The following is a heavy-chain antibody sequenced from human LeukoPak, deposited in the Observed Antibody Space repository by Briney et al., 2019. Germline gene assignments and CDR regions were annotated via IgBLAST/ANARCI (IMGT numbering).Heavy chain of an antibody. CDR3: ATQWELLLFDY. Sequence: PGGSLRLSCAASGFTFDDYAMHWVRQAPGKGLEWVSGISWNSGSIGYADSVKGRFTISRDNAKNSLYLQMNSLRAEDTAVYYCATQWELLLFDYWGQGTLVTVSS. CDR1: GFTFDDYA. J-gene: IGHJ4*02. D-gene: IGHD1-26*01. CDR2: ISWNSGSI. V-gene: IGHV3-9*01.